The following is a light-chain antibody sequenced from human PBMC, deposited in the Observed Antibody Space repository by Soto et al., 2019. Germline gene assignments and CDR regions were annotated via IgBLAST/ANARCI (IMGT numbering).Light chain of an antibody. CDR2: DAS. V-gene: IGKV3-11*01. CDR1: QSVSTY. Sequence: EIVLTQSPATLSLSPGERATLSCRASQSVSTYLAWYQQKPGQAPRLLIYDASNRATGIPARLSGGVSGTDFPLTISSLEPEDFAVYYCQHRSNWPPSFGQGTRLEMK. J-gene: IGKJ5*01. CDR3: QHRSNWPPS.